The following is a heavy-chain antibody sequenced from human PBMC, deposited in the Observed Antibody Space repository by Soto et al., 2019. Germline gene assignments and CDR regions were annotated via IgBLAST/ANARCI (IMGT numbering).Heavy chain of an antibody. J-gene: IGHJ6*03. CDR1: GYTFTSYA. V-gene: IGHV1-3*01. CDR2: INAGNGNT. CDR3: ARINRYCSSTSCYGVSDYYYYMDV. D-gene: IGHD2-2*01. Sequence: ASVKVSCKASGYTFTSYAMHWVRQAPGQRLEWMGWINAGNGNTKYSQKFQGRVTITRDTSASTAYMELSSLRSEDTAVYYCARINRYCSSTSCYGVSDYYYYMDVWGKGTTVTVSS.